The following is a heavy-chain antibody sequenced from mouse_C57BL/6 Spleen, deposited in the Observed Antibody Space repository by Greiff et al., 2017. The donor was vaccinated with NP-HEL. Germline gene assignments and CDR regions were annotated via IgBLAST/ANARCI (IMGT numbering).Heavy chain of an antibody. Sequence: QVQLQQSGPELVKPGASVKISCKASGYSFTSYYIHWVKQRPGQGLEWIGWIYPGSGNTKYNEKFKGKATLTADTSSSTAYMQLSSLTSEDSAVYYCARALGPYYYAMDYWGQGTSVTVSS. CDR2: IYPGSGNT. CDR1: GYSFTSYY. J-gene: IGHJ4*01. CDR3: ARALGPYYYAMDY. D-gene: IGHD4-1*01. V-gene: IGHV1-66*01.